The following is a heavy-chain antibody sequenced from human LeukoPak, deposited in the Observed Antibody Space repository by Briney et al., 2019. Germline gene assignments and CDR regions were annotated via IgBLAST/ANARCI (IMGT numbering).Heavy chain of an antibody. CDR2: INPNSGDT. CDR3: AKDRHGDYVYYAMDV. Sequence: ASVKVSCKASGYTFTSYGISWVRQAPGQGLEWMGWINPNSGDTNFAQKFQGRVTMTRDTSINTAYMQLSGLTSDDTAVYYCAKDRHGDYVYYAMDVWGKGTTVTVSS. CDR1: GYTFTSYG. V-gene: IGHV1-2*02. J-gene: IGHJ6*04. D-gene: IGHD4-17*01.